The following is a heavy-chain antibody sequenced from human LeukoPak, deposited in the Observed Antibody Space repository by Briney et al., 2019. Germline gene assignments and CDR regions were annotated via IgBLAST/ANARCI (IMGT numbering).Heavy chain of an antibody. J-gene: IGHJ4*02. CDR3: ASLAAAARLEGYDY. CDR1: GGTFSSYA. V-gene: IGHV1-69*13. D-gene: IGHD6-13*01. Sequence: SVKVSCKASGGTFSSYAISWVRQAPGQGLEWMGGIIPIFGTANYAQKFQGRVTITADESTSTAYMELSSLRSEDTAVYYCASLAAAARLEGYDYWGQGTLVTVSS. CDR2: IIPIFGTA.